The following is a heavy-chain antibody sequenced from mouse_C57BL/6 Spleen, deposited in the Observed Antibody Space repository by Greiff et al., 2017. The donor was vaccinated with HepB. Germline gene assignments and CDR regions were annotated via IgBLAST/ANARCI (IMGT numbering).Heavy chain of an antibody. CDR3: ARSTLRGEFAY. Sequence: QVQLKQPGTELVKPGASVKLSCKASGYTFTSSWMHWVKQRPGQGLEWIGNINPSNGGTNYNEKFKSKATLTVDKSSSTAYMQLSSLKSEDSAVYYCARSTLRGEFAYWGQGTLVTVSA. V-gene: IGHV1-53*01. J-gene: IGHJ3*01. D-gene: IGHD1-1*01. CDR2: INPSNGGT. CDR1: GYTFTSSW.